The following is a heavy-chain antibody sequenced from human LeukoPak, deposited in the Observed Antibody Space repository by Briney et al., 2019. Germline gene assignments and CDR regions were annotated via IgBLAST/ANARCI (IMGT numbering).Heavy chain of an antibody. CDR2: ISGGGSIT. CDR3: ARLRGDYVDH. CDR1: GFIFTDYY. J-gene: IGHJ5*02. V-gene: IGHV3-11*01. Sequence: PGGSLSLSCAVSGFIFTDYYMSWIRQAPGKGLDWVSYISGGGSITHYADSLKGRFTISRDNAKNSLHLQMNSVRAADTAVYYCARLRGDYVDHWGEGILVLVSS. D-gene: IGHD3-16*01.